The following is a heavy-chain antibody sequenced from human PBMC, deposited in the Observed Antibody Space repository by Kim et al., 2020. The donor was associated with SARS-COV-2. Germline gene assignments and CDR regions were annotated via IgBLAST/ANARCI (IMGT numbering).Heavy chain of an antibody. CDR3: ARRTRKSLAGDYYYYMDV. Sequence: SETLSLTCTVSGGSISSYYWSWIRQPPGKGLEWIGYIYYSGSTNYNPSLKSRVTISVDTSKNQFSLKLSSVTAADTAVYYCARRTRKSLAGDYYYYMDVWGKGTTVTVSS. J-gene: IGHJ6*03. D-gene: IGHD7-27*01. CDR2: IYYSGST. CDR1: GGSISSYY. V-gene: IGHV4-59*08.